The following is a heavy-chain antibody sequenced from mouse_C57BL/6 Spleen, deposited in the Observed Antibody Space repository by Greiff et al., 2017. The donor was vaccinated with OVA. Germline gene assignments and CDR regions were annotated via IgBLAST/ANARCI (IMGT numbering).Heavy chain of an antibody. Sequence: EVQRVESGGGLVKPGGSLKLSCAASGFTFSDYGMHWVRQAPEKGLEWVAYISSGSSTIYYADTVKGRFTISRDNAKNTLFLQMTSLRSEDTAMYYCAGDSNYDYAMDYWGQGTSVTVSS. V-gene: IGHV5-17*01. CDR3: AGDSNYDYAMDY. CDR1: GFTFSDYG. J-gene: IGHJ4*01. CDR2: ISSGSSTI. D-gene: IGHD2-5*01.